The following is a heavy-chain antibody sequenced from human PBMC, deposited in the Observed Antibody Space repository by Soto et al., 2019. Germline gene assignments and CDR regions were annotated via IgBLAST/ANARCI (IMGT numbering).Heavy chain of an antibody. CDR3: ARVTPGKYGVWNY. D-gene: IGHD2-8*01. Sequence: GGSLRLSCAASGFTFSSYWMHWVRQAPGNGLVWVSRINPGGSITAYADSVKGRFTISRDNAKNTLYLQMNSLRGDDTAVYYCARVTPGKYGVWNYWGQGTLVNVSS. V-gene: IGHV3-74*01. J-gene: IGHJ4*02. CDR2: INPGGSIT. CDR1: GFTFSSYW.